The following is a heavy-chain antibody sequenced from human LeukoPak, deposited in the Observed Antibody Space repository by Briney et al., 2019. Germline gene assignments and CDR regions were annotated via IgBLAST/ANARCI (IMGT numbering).Heavy chain of an antibody. CDR2: INPSGGST. V-gene: IGHV1-46*01. CDR3: ARDPNFTIFGVVITANWFDP. CDR1: GYTFTSYY. J-gene: IGHJ5*02. D-gene: IGHD3-3*01. Sequence: ASVKVSCKASGYTFTSYYMHWVRQAPGQGLEWMGIINPSGGSTSYAQKFQGRVTMTRDTSTSTVYMELSSLRSEDTAVYYCARDPNFTIFGVVITANWFDPWGQGTLVTVSS.